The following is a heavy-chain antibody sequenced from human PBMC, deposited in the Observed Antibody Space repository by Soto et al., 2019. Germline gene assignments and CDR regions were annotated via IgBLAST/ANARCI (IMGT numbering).Heavy chain of an antibody. CDR3: ARVTYGYYDSSGYYSPYYYYGMDV. Sequence: ASVKVSCKASGGTFSSYAISWVRQAPGQGLEWMGGIIPIFGTANYAQKFQGRVTITADESTSTAYMELSSLRSEDTAVYYCARVTYGYYDSSGYYSPYYYYGMDVWGQGTTVTVPQ. J-gene: IGHJ6*01. CDR1: GGTFSSYA. V-gene: IGHV1-69*13. D-gene: IGHD3-22*01. CDR2: IIPIFGTA.